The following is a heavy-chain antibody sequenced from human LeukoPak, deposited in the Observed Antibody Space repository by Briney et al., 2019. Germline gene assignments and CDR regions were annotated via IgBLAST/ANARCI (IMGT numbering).Heavy chain of an antibody. CDR1: GFTFSSYE. CDR3: ARVGTAEGTLEDY. CDR2: ISSSGSTI. Sequence: PGGSLRLSCAASGFTFSSYEMNWVRQAPGKGLEWVSYISSSGSTIYYADSVKGRFTISRDNAKNSLYLQMNSLRAEDTAVYYCARVGTAEGTLEDYWGQGTLVTVFS. J-gene: IGHJ4*02. V-gene: IGHV3-48*03. D-gene: IGHD6-13*01.